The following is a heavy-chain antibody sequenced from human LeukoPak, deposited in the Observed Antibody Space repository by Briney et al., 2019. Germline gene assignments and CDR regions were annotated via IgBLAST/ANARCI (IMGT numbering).Heavy chain of an antibody. D-gene: IGHD1-7*01. J-gene: IGHJ5*02. Sequence: ASVKVSCTASGYTFTGYYMHWARQAPGQGLEWMGWINPNSGGTNYAQKFQGRVTMTRDTSISTAYMELSRLRSDDTAVYYCARDLAWNYGSGWFDPWGQGTLVTVSS. CDR3: ARDLAWNYGSGWFDP. V-gene: IGHV1-2*02. CDR1: GYTFTGYY. CDR2: INPNSGGT.